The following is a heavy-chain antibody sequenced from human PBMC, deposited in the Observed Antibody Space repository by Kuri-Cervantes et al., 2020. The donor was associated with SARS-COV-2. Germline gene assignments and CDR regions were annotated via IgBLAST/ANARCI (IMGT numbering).Heavy chain of an antibody. CDR1: GFTFSSYA. D-gene: IGHD4-17*01. V-gene: IGHV3-23*01. Sequence: GGSLRLSCAASGFTFSSYAMSWVRQAPGKGLEWVSAISGSGGNTYYADSVEGRFTISRDNSKNTLYVQMNSLRAEDTAVYYCAKGDYVQNWYFDLWGRGTLVTVSS. CDR3: AKGDYVQNWYFDL. CDR2: ISGSGGNT. J-gene: IGHJ2*01.